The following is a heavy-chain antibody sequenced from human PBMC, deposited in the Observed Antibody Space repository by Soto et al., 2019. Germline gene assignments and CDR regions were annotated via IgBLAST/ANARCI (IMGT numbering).Heavy chain of an antibody. CDR1: GFTISGCS. CDR3: VRDRDLDRDMVHADL. Sequence: GGYLRLSCEASGFTISGCSMNWVRQAPGKGLEWLAYITIRTGNIVYADSVRGRFTISADNAENSVFLQMNSLRDEDTAVYFCVRDRDLDRDMVHADLWGQGT. V-gene: IGHV3-48*02. J-gene: IGHJ4*01. CDR2: ITIRTGNI. D-gene: IGHD5-18*01.